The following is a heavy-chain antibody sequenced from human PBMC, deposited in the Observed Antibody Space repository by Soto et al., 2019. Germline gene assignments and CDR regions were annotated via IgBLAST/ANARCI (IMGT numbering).Heavy chain of an antibody. Sequence: GGSLRLSCAASAFVFNSYAMHWVRQTPAQGLEWVAVISTDGSNKFYADSVKGRFNISRDNSKNTLYLEMTSLREEDTAMYYCVRDFHSGSYFFDYWGQGTLVTVSS. J-gene: IGHJ4*02. CDR3: VRDFHSGSYFFDY. CDR1: AFVFNSYA. CDR2: ISTDGSNK. V-gene: IGHV3-30-3*01. D-gene: IGHD1-26*01.